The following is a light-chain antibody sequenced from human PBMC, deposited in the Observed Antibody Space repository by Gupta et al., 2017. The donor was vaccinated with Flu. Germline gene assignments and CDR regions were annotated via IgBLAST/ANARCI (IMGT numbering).Light chain of an antibody. J-gene: IGLJ3*02. CDR1: SSDVGSDKY. CDR3: SSYTRSNTLL. CDR2: EVS. Sequence: SIAISCTGSSSDVGSDKYVFWYQRHPGKVPKLIIYEVSGRPSGVSDRFSGSKSGNTASLTISGLQADDEADYFCSSYTRSNTLLFGGGIKVTVL. V-gene: IGLV2-14*01.